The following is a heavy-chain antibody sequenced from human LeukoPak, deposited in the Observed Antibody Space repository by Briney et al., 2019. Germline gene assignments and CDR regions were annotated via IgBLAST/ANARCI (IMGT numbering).Heavy chain of an antibody. CDR2: INHSGST. D-gene: IGHD4-17*01. J-gene: IGHJ3*02. Sequence: PSETLSLTRAVYGGSFSGYYWSWIRQPPGKGLEWIGEINHSGSTNYNPSLKSRVTISVDTSKNQFSLKLSSVTAADTAVYYCARGSTVTSVTFDIWGQGTMVTVSS. CDR3: ARGSTVTSVTFDI. V-gene: IGHV4-34*01. CDR1: GGSFSGYY.